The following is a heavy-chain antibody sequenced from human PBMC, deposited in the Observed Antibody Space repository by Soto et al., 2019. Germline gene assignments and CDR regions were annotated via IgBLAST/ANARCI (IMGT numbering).Heavy chain of an antibody. CDR2: INPNNGGT. Sequence: QVHLVQSGAEVKKPGASVRVSCKASGYSFTANSMHWVRQAPGEGLEWMGWINPNNGGTNYARKFQGWVTMTKDTSISTAYKGLTRPEFGDTAGFYWAEERRGGGHRGQGTLVTVSS. V-gene: IGHV1-2*04. CDR1: GYSFTANS. D-gene: IGHD1-26*01. J-gene: IGHJ4*02. CDR3: AEERRGGGH.